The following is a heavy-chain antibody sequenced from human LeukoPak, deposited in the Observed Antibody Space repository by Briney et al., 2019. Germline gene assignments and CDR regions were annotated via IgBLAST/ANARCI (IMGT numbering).Heavy chain of an antibody. Sequence: GGSLRLSCAASGSTFSKNGMGCGRQAPGKGLEWVSDISGRGDITHYADSVKGRFTISRDNSKNTLYLQMNSLRVEDTAVYHCAKGLVEDDCRRSICHYNWLDPWGQGTLVTVSS. CDR2: ISGRGDIT. V-gene: IGHV3-23*01. CDR1: GSTFSKNG. D-gene: IGHD2-2*01. J-gene: IGHJ5*02. CDR3: AKGLVEDDCRRSICHYNWLDP.